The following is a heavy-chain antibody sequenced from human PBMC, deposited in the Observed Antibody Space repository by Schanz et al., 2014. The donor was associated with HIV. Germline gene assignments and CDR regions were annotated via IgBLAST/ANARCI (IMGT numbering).Heavy chain of an antibody. Sequence: QVQLVESGGGVVQPGGSLRLSCAASGFDFGVYGMHWVRQAPGKGPEWVAVIGHEGNDIHYVDSVAGRFSISRDNSKNTLYLQLGSLRTEDTAVYYCARDLNVGRHFDHWGLGTLVTVSS. CDR3: ARDLNVGRHFDH. CDR1: GFDFGVYG. CDR2: IGHEGNDI. V-gene: IGHV3-33*01. J-gene: IGHJ4*02. D-gene: IGHD1-26*01.